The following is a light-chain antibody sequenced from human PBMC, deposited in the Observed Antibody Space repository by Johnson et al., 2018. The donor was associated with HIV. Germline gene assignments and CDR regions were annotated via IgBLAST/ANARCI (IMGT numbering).Light chain of an antibody. CDR1: SSNIGKNY. Sequence: QSVLTQPPSVSAAPGQKVTISCSGSSSNIGKNYVSWYQQLPGTAPKVLIYENNKRPSGIPDRFSGSKSGASATLGITGLPPGDEADYYCGTWDSSLSAVVFGTGTTVTVL. CDR2: ENN. V-gene: IGLV1-51*02. J-gene: IGLJ1*01. CDR3: GTWDSSLSAVV.